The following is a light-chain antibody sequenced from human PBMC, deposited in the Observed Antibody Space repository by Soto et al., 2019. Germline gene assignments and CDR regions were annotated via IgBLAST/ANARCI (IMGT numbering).Light chain of an antibody. CDR1: QSVSSY. Sequence: EIVLTQSPATLSLSPGERATLSCRASQSVSSYLAWYQQKPGQAPRLLIYDASNRATGIPAPFSGSGSGSDFTLTISSLEPEDFAVYYCQQRSNWPPWTFGQGTKVEIK. V-gene: IGKV3-11*01. CDR3: QQRSNWPPWT. J-gene: IGKJ1*01. CDR2: DAS.